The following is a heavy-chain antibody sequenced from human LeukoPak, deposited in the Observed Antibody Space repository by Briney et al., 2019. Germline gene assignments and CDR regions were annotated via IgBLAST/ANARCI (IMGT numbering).Heavy chain of an antibody. J-gene: IGHJ6*02. CDR2: IYSGGST. Sequence: GGSLRLSCAASGFTVSSNYISWVRQAPGKGLEWVSVIYSGGSTYYADSVKGRFTISRDNSKNTLYLQMNSLRAEDTAVYYCARGLDCSGGSCYGYYYYGMDVWGQGTTVTVSS. D-gene: IGHD2-15*01. CDR1: GFTVSSNY. CDR3: ARGLDCSGGSCYGYYYYGMDV. V-gene: IGHV3-53*01.